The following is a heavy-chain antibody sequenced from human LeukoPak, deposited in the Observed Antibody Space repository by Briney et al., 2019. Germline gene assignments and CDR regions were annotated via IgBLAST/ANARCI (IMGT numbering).Heavy chain of an antibody. CDR2: IYYSGST. Sequence: PSETPSLTCTVSGGSISSYYWSWIRQPPGKGLEWIGYIYYSGSTNYNPSLKSRVTISVDTSKSQFSLKLSSVTAADTAVYYCARGRYYYDSSGYYYYFDYWGQGTLVTVSS. CDR3: ARGRYYYDSSGYYYYFDY. J-gene: IGHJ4*02. V-gene: IGHV4-59*01. D-gene: IGHD3-22*01. CDR1: GGSISSYY.